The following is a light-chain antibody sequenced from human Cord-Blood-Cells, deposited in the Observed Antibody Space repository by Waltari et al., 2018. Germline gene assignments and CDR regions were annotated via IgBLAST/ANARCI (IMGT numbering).Light chain of an antibody. J-gene: IGLJ1*01. CDR2: DVS. CDR1: SSDVGGFHY. CDR3: CSYAGSYTYV. Sequence: QSALTQPRSVSGSPGQSVTISCTGTSSDVGGFHYLSWYQQHPGKAPKLMIYDVSKRPSGVPDRFSGSKSGNTASLTISGLQAEDEADYYCCSYAGSYTYVFGTGTKVTVL. V-gene: IGLV2-11*01.